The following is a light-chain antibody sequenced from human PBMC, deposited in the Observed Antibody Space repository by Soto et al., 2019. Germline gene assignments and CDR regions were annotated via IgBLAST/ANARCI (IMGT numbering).Light chain of an antibody. V-gene: IGKV1-39*01. Sequence: DIQRTQYPSSLAESVGEGDTIPCWAGQNFHSXXXWHQQKQGKAPQVLIYGGSALKSGVPSRFSGSGSGTDFSFSIRSLQPQDFASYSCQQCYNIPFTSGPG. CDR1: QNFHSX. CDR2: GGS. J-gene: IGKJ3*01. CDR3: QQCYNIPFT.